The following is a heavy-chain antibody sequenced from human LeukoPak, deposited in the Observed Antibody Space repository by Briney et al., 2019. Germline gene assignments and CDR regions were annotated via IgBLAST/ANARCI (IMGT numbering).Heavy chain of an antibody. D-gene: IGHD1-7*01. Sequence: PSETLSLTSTVYGGSFSGYYWSWIRQPPGKGLEWIGEINHSGSTNYNPSLKSRVTISVDTSKNQFSLKLSSVTAADTAVYYCARVVTGTTANWFDPWGQGTLVTVSS. CDR2: INHSGST. V-gene: IGHV4-34*01. CDR1: GGSFSGYY. CDR3: ARVVTGTTANWFDP. J-gene: IGHJ5*02.